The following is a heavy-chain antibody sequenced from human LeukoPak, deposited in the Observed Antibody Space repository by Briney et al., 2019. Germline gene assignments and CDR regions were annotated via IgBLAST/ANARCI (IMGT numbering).Heavy chain of an antibody. Sequence: PSETLSLTCTVSGGSISSSSDYWGWIRQAPGKGLEWIGSIYYHENTYYNSSLKSRVTISVDTSKNQFSLKLNSVTAADTAVYYCARWHNNSWSYCFDPWGQGTLVTVPS. CDR3: ARWHNNSWSYCFDP. J-gene: IGHJ5*02. V-gene: IGHV4-39*01. CDR2: IYYHENT. CDR1: GGSISSSSDY. D-gene: IGHD6-13*01.